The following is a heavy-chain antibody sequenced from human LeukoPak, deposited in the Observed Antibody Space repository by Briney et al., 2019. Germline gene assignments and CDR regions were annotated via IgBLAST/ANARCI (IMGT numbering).Heavy chain of an antibody. V-gene: IGHV3-23*01. Sequence: PGGSLRLSCAASGFTFSSYAMSWVRQAPGKGLEWVSAIRGSGGSTYYADSVKGRFTISRDNSKNTLYLQMNSLRAEDTAVYYCAKGGPYDYIWGSLGDAFDIWGQGTMVTVSS. CDR3: AKGGPYDYIWGSLGDAFDI. CDR2: IRGSGGST. D-gene: IGHD3-16*01. J-gene: IGHJ3*02. CDR1: GFTFSSYA.